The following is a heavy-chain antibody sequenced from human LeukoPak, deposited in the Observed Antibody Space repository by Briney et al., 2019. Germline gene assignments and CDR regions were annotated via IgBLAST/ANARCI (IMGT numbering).Heavy chain of an antibody. D-gene: IGHD2-8*01. CDR3: ARDRSIVLMVYAKYYGMDV. V-gene: IGHV3-23*01. Sequence: GGSLRLSCAASGFTFSTYAMSWVRQAPGKGLEWVSAISGSGGSTYYADSVKGRFTISRDNAKNSLYLQMNSLRAEDTAVYYCARDRSIVLMVYAKYYGMDVWGQGTTVTVSS. J-gene: IGHJ6*02. CDR1: GFTFSTYA. CDR2: ISGSGGST.